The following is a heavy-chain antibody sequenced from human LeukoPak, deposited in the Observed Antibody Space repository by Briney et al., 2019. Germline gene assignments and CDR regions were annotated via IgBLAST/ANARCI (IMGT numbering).Heavy chain of an antibody. CDR2: ISPNSGGT. V-gene: IGHV1-2*02. D-gene: IGHD3-22*01. J-gene: IGHJ1*01. CDR1: VYSFSSYG. CDR3: ARGYYDSSDYEYFQH. Sequence: GASVKVSCKDSVYSFSSYGISWVRQDPGQRGEWMGWISPNSGGTNSAQKLQGRVTMTRDTSNITAYMELSRLRSDDTAVYFCARGYYDSSDYEYFQHWGQGTLVTVSS.